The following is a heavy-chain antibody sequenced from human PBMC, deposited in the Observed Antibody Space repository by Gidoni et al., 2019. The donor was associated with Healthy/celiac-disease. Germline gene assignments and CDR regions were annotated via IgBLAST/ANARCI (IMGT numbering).Heavy chain of an antibody. CDR2: ISGRGGST. D-gene: IGHD6-6*01. Sequence: EVQLLESGGGLVQPGGSLRLSCAASGFTFSSYAMSWVRQAPGKGLEGVAAISGRGGSTYYADSGKGRFTISRDNSKNTLYLQMNSRRAEDTAVYYCAKNQDQIYSSSNYWGQGTLVTVSS. V-gene: IGHV3-23*01. J-gene: IGHJ4*02. CDR3: AKNQDQIYSSSNY. CDR1: GFTFSSYA.